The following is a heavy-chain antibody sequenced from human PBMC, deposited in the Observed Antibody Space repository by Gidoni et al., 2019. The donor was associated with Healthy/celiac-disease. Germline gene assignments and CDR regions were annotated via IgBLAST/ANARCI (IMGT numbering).Heavy chain of an antibody. Sequence: QVQLQQWGAGLLKPSETLSLTCAVYGGSFSGYYWSWIRQPPGKGLEWIGEINHSGSTNYNPSLKSRVTISVDTSKNQFSLKLSSVTAADTAVYYCARGKDGDYAYWGQGTLVTVSS. V-gene: IGHV4-34*01. CDR3: ARGKDGDYAY. D-gene: IGHD4-17*01. CDR2: INHSGST. CDR1: GGSFSGYY. J-gene: IGHJ4*02.